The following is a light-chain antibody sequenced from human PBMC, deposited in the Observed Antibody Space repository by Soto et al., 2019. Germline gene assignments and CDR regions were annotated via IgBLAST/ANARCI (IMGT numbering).Light chain of an antibody. CDR3: QQRSNWPIT. J-gene: IGKJ5*01. V-gene: IGKV3-11*01. CDR1: QSVSNF. Sequence: EIVLTQSPATLSLSPGDRATLSCRASQSVSNFLAWYQQKSGQAPRLLIYDASNRATGIPARFSGSGSGTAFTLTISSLEPEDFALYYCQQRSNWPITFGQGTRLEIK. CDR2: DAS.